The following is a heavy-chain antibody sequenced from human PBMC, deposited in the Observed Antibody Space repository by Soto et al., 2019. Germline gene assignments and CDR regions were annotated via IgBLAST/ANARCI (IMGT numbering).Heavy chain of an antibody. CDR1: GYTFTSYA. D-gene: IGHD2-2*02. J-gene: IGHJ3*02. Sequence: QVQLVQSGAEVKKPGASVKVSCKASGYTFTSYAMHWVRQAPGQRLEWMGWINAGNGNTKYSQKVQGRITITRDTSASTAYMELSSLRSEDTAVYYCARYCSSTSCYTSDAFDIWGQGTMVTVSS. V-gene: IGHV1-3*01. CDR2: INAGNGNT. CDR3: ARYCSSTSCYTSDAFDI.